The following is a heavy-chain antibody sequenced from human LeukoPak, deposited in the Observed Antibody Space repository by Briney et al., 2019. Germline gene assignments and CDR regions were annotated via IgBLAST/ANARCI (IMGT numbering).Heavy chain of an antibody. CDR3: ARDLIIWGASLLGAFDI. CDR2: IGTAGDT. D-gene: IGHD3-16*01. CDR1: GFTFSSYD. J-gene: IGHJ3*02. V-gene: IGHV3-13*01. Sequence: GGSLRLSCAASGFTFSSYDMHWVRQATGKGLEWVSAIGTAGDTYYPGSVKGRFTISRENAKNSLYLQMNSLRAGDTAVYYCARDLIIWGASLLGAFDIWGQGTMVTVSS.